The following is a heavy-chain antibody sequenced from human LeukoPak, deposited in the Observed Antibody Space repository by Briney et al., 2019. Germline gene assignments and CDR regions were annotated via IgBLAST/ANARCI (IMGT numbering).Heavy chain of an antibody. V-gene: IGHV3-23*01. CDR1: GFTFSSYG. D-gene: IGHD3-10*01. J-gene: IGHJ4*02. CDR2: ISGSGGST. CDR3: AKARQRYYGSGSYIQNDY. Sequence: GGTLRLSCAASGFTFSSYGMSWVRQAPGKGLEWVSAISGSGGSTYYADSVKGRFTISRDNSKNTLYLQMSSLRAEDTAVYYCAKARQRYYGSGSYIQNDYWGQGTLVTVSS.